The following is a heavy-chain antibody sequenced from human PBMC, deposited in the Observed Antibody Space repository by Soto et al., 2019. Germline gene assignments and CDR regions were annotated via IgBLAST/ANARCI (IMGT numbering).Heavy chain of an antibody. CDR3: ARDPELRVSSGYYQYYFDY. CDR1: GGSISSGGYS. CDR2: IYHSGST. D-gene: IGHD3-22*01. J-gene: IGHJ4*02. V-gene: IGHV4-30-2*01. Sequence: SETLSLTCAVSGGSISSGGYSWSWIRQPPGKGLEWIGYIYHSGSTYYNPSLKSRVTISVDRSKNQFSLKLSSVTAADTAVYYCARDPELRVSSGYYQYYFDYWGQGTLVTVSS.